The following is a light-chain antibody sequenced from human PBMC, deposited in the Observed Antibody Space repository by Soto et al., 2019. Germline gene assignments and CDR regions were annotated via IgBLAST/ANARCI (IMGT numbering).Light chain of an antibody. CDR3: QQDYNTPWT. CDR2: WAS. Sequence: DIVMTQSPDSLAVSLGERATINCKSSQSVLYSSNNKNYLAWYQQKPGQSPKLLIYWASTREFGVPDRFSGSGSGTDFTLAISSLQAEDVAVYYCQQDYNTPWTFGQGTKGDTK. J-gene: IGKJ1*01. V-gene: IGKV4-1*01. CDR1: QSVLYSSNNKNY.